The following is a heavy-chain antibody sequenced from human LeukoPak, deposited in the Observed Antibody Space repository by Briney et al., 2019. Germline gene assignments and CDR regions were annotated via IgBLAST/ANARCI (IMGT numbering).Heavy chain of an antibody. V-gene: IGHV1-2*02. CDR2: INPNSGGT. J-gene: IGHJ6*02. CDR3: ARSYGSYYYYAIDV. Sequence: ASVKVSCKASGYTFTGYYMHWVRQAPGQGLEWMGWINPNSGGTNYAQKFQGRVTMTRDTSISTAYMELSRLRSDDTAVYYCARSYGSYYYYAIDVWGLGTTVTVSS. CDR1: GYTFTGYY. D-gene: IGHD5-18*01.